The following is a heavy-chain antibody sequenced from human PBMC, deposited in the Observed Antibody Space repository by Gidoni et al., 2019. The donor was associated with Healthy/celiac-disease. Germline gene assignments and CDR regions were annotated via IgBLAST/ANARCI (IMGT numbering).Heavy chain of an antibody. Sequence: EVQLVESGGGLVQPGRSLRLSCAASGFTFDDYAMHWVRQAPGKGLEWVSGISWNSGSIGYADSVKGRFTISRDNAKNSLYLQMNSLRAEDTALYYCAKDVNYGDYGDYYYGMDVWGQGTTVTVSS. CDR1: GFTFDDYA. CDR2: ISWNSGSI. V-gene: IGHV3-9*01. CDR3: AKDVNYGDYGDYYYGMDV. J-gene: IGHJ6*02. D-gene: IGHD4-17*01.